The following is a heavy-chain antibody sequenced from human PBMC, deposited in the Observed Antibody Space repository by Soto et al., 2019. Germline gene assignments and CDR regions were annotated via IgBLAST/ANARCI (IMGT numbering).Heavy chain of an antibody. J-gene: IGHJ6*02. Sequence: LRLSCAASGFTFSSYWMSWVRQAPGKGLEWVANIKQDGSEKYYVDSVKGRFTISRDNAKNSLYLQMNSLRAEDAAVYYCARELRYSSSMYYYYGMDVWGQGTTVTVSS. D-gene: IGHD6-6*01. CDR3: ARELRYSSSMYYYYGMDV. CDR2: IKQDGSEK. V-gene: IGHV3-7*03. CDR1: GFTFSSYW.